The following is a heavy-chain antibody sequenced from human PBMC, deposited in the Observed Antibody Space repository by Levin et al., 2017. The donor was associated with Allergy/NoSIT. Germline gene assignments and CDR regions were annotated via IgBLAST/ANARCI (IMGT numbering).Heavy chain of an antibody. V-gene: IGHV1-2*02. CDR1: GYTFTDYF. Sequence: SGESLKISCKASGYTFTDYFLHWVRQAPGQGLEWMGWINPNSGGRNYAQKFQVRITMTRDASISTAYMEVSRLTPDDTAVYYCARAGYCDGDCYVQDDLDHWGQGTLVTVSS. CDR3: ARAGYCDGDCYVQDDLDH. CDR2: INPNSGGR. J-gene: IGHJ4*02. D-gene: IGHD2-21*01.